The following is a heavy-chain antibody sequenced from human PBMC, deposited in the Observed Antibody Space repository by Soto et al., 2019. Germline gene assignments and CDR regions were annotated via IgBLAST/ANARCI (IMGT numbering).Heavy chain of an antibody. J-gene: IGHJ4*02. Sequence: GASVKVSCKASGGTISSYTISWVRQAHGQGLEWMGRIIPILGIANYAQKFQGRVTITADKSTSTAYMELSSLRSEDTAVYYCARVVPGLQYSSSSGDYWGQGTLVTVSS. CDR2: IIPILGIA. CDR3: ARVVPGLQYSSSSGDY. D-gene: IGHD6-6*01. V-gene: IGHV1-69*02. CDR1: GGTISSYT.